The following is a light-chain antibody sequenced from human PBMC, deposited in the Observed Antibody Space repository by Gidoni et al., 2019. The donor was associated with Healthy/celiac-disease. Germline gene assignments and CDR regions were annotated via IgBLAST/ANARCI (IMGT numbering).Light chain of an antibody. V-gene: IGLV3-25*03. CDR1: ALPKQY. J-gene: IGLJ2*01. CDR2: KDR. CDR3: QSADSSGTYVV. Sequence: SHERTQPPSMSASPGQPARITCSGDALPKQYAYWYQQKPGQDPVLVIYKDRERPSGVPERFSGSSSGTTVTLTISGVQAEDEADYYCQSADSSGTYVVFGGGTKLTVL.